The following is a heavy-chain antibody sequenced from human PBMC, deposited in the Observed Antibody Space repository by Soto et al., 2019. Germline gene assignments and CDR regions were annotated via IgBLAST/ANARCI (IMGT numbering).Heavy chain of an antibody. J-gene: IGHJ6*02. CDR3: ARGDREDILVVVGARPGEYGIDI. CDR2: IAYDGSNA. CDR1: GFTFRNHA. D-gene: IGHD2-15*01. Sequence: GGSLRLSCAASGFTFRNHAMHWVRQAPGKGLECLAVIAYDGSNAFYRDSVKGRFTISRDNSKNTLYLHMNSLRSEDTGVYYCARGDREDILVVVGARPGEYGIDIWGQGTTITVSS. V-gene: IGHV3-30-3*01.